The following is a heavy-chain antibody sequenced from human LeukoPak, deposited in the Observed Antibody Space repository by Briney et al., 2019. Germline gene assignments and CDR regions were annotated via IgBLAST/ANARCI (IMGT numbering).Heavy chain of an antibody. D-gene: IGHD7-27*01. Sequence: SETLSLTCTVSGGSISSGDYYWSWIRQPPGKGLEWIGYIYYIGSTYYNPSLKSRITISVDTSKNQFSLKLSSVTAADTAVYYCARALPTGDLPYYFDYWGQGTLVTVSS. V-gene: IGHV4-30-4*08. J-gene: IGHJ4*02. CDR1: GGSISSGDYY. CDR3: ARALPTGDLPYYFDY. CDR2: IYYIGST.